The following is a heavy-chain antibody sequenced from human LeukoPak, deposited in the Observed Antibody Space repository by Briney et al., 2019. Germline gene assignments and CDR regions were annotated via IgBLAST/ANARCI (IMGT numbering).Heavy chain of an antibody. Sequence: GGSLRLSCAASGFTFSSYWMSWVRQAPGKGLEWVANIKQDGSEKYYVDSVKGRFAISRDNAKNSLYLQMNSLRAEDTAVYYCARESPYVGSYYYYMDVWGKGTTVTVSS. D-gene: IGHD3-10*01. CDR3: ARESPYVGSYYYYMDV. J-gene: IGHJ6*03. V-gene: IGHV3-7*01. CDR1: GFTFSSYW. CDR2: IKQDGSEK.